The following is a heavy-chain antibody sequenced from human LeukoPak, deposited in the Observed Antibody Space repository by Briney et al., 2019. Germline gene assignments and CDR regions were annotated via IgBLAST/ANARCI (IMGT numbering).Heavy chain of an antibody. V-gene: IGHV3-30*04. J-gene: IGHJ6*03. D-gene: IGHD3-22*01. Sequence: GTSLRLSCVASGFTFTDYAFNWVRQTPGKGMEWVAIISSDGNTQSYADPLKGRFTISRDNAKNSLYLQMNSLRAEDTALYYCARVTYYYDSSGYYRLDYYYMDVWGKGTTVTVSS. CDR2: ISSDGNTQ. CDR3: ARVTYYYDSSGYYRLDYYYMDV. CDR1: GFTFTDYA.